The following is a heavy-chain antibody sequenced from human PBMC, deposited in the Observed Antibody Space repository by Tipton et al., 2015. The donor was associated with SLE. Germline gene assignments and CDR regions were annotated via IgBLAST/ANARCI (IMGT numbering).Heavy chain of an antibody. CDR1: GDSISNNNYY. V-gene: IGHV4-39*01. D-gene: IGHD1-14*01. Sequence: TLSLTCTVSGDSISNNNYYWGWIRQHRGKGLEWIGNINYSGTTYNNPSLKTRVTISVDTSKNQFSWMLQSVTAADTAVYYCAILRTRGHDYWGLGSLVTVSS. J-gene: IGHJ4*02. CDR3: AILRTRGHDY. CDR2: INYSGTT.